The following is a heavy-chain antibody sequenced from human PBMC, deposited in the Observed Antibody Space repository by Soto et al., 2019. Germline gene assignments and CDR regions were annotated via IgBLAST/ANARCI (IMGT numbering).Heavy chain of an antibody. V-gene: IGHV4-31*03. CDR1: GGSISSGGYY. Sequence: LSLTCTVSGGSISSGGYYWSWIRQHPGKGLEWIGYIYYSGSTYYNPSLKSRVTISVDTSKNQFSLKLSSVTAADTAVYYCARVSRRFWSGYLGYYYMDVWGEGTTVTVSS. D-gene: IGHD3-3*01. CDR3: ARVSRRFWSGYLGYYYMDV. J-gene: IGHJ6*03. CDR2: IYYSGST.